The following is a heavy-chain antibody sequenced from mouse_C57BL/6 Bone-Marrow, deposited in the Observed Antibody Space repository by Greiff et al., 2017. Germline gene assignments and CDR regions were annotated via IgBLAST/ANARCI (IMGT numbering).Heavy chain of an antibody. CDR1: GYTFTDYY. V-gene: IGHV1-19*01. CDR3: AEEGDRNLGY. Sequence: VQLMESGPVLVKPGASVKMSCKASGYTFTDYYMNWVKQSHGKSLEWIGVINPYNGGTSYNQKFKGKATLTSDTSSSTAYMQLSSLTSEDSAIYFCAEEGDRNLGYGGQGTTLTVSS. CDR2: INPYNGGT. D-gene: IGHD2-14*01. J-gene: IGHJ2*01.